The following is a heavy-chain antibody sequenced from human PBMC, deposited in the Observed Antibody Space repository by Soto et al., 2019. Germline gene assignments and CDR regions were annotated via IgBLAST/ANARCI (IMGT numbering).Heavy chain of an antibody. J-gene: IGHJ6*02. CDR1: GDSISNGDYY. D-gene: IGHD3-10*01. CDR3: ATRGLPHYYYYGMDV. CDR2: IDSSGST. V-gene: IGHV4-30-4*01. Sequence: KPSETLSLTCTVSGDSISNGDYYWSWIRQPPGRGLEWIGYIDSSGSTYYNPSLKSRLTMSVDMSKNQFSLRLTSVTAADTAVYYCATRGLPHYYYYGMDVWGQGTTVTVSS.